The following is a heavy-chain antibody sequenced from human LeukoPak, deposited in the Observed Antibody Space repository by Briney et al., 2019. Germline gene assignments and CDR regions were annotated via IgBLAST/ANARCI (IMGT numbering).Heavy chain of an antibody. CDR2: TYYRSKWYN. CDR1: GDSVSSSSVT. V-gene: IGHV6-1*01. J-gene: IGHJ4*02. CDR3: TGGWAFHS. D-gene: IGHD6-13*01. Sequence: SQTLSLTCAISGDSVSSSSVTWNWIRQSPSRGLEWLGRTYYRSKWYNDYSVSVKSRITINPDTSKNHFSLHLNSVTPEDTAVYYCTGGWAFHSWGQGTLVTVSS.